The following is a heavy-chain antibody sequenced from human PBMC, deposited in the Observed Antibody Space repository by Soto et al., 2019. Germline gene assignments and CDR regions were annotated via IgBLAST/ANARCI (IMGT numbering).Heavy chain of an antibody. Sequence: QITLKESGPSPVKPTQTLTVTCTFSGFSLSNSGVGVAWIRQPPGKALEWLALIYGDNDKRYSPSLKTRLTTPEAPSXXPVVLTMTNMDPVDTATYYCAHCTLHDYGDYDPGTSHVFDSWGQGTLVTVSS. CDR1: GFSLSNSGVG. V-gene: IGHV2-5*02. CDR2: IYGDNDK. J-gene: IGHJ4*02. D-gene: IGHD4-17*01. CDR3: AHCTLHDYGDYDPGTSHVFDS.